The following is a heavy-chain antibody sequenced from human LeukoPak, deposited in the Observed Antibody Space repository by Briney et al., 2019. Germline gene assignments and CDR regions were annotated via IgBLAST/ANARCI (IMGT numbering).Heavy chain of an antibody. CDR3: ARPYDYVFGVDI. CDR2: IYYSGST. Sequence: KPSETLSLTCAVYGGSISSSSYYWGWIRQPPGKGLEWIGSIYYSGSTYYNPSLKSRVTISVDTSKNQFSLKLSSVTAADTAVYYCARPYDYVFGVDIWGQGTMVTVSS. CDR1: GGSISSSSYY. J-gene: IGHJ3*02. V-gene: IGHV4-39*01. D-gene: IGHD3-16*01.